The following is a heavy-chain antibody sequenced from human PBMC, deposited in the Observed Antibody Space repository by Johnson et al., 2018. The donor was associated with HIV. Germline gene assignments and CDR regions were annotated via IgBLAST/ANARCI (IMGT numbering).Heavy chain of an antibody. CDR3: TREGRTVAAFTVGAFDI. D-gene: IGHD6-19*01. V-gene: IGHV3-72*01. CDR2: TRNKANSYTT. CDR1: GFTFDDYG. J-gene: IGHJ3*02. Sequence: VQVVESGGGVVRPGGSLRLSCAASGFTFDDYGMSWVRQVPGKGLDWGGRTRNKANSYTTEYAASVKGRFIISRDDSKNTLYLQMTSLKTEDTAVDYCTREGRTVAAFTVGAFDIWGQGTMVTVSS.